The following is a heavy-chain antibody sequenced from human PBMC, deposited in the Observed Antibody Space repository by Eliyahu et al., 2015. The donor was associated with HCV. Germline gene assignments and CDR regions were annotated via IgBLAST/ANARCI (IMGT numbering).Heavy chain of an antibody. CDR1: GGXFSXSI. V-gene: IGHV1-69*02. D-gene: IGHD6-19*01. CDR2: IIPIVGRV. Sequence: QVQLVQSGAEVKKPGSSVKVSCEASGGXFSXSIIXWVRHVPGQGLXWMGRIIPIVGRVNHAXNMEGRVKISADTSTSTAYMELSSLTSEDTAVYYCAIRGDSSGIDPNYFHYFGMDVWGQGTTVTVSS. J-gene: IGHJ6*02. CDR3: AIRGDSSGIDPNYFHYFGMDV.